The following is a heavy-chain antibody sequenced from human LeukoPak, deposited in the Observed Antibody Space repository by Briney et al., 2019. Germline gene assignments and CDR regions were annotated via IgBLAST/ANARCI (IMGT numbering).Heavy chain of an antibody. D-gene: IGHD3-22*01. V-gene: IGHV1-18*01. Sequence: ASVKVSCKASGYTFTSYGISWVRQAPGQGLEWMAWISGYNGNTNYAQKLQGRVTMTTDTSTSTASMELRSLRSDDTAVYYCARDWSYDSPEYYFDYWGQGTLVTVSS. CDR1: GYTFTSYG. J-gene: IGHJ4*02. CDR3: ARDWSYDSPEYYFDY. CDR2: ISGYNGNT.